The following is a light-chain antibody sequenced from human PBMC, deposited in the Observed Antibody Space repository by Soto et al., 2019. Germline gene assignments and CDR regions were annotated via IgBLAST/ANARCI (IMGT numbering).Light chain of an antibody. Sequence: DIQLTQSPSFLSASVGDRVTITCRASQDVSRYLAWYQQKPGKAPNLLIYAASTLRSGVPSRFSGSGSETEFTLTISCLQPEDFVTYYCQQLNSYVFAFGPGTKVDIK. CDR1: QDVSRY. V-gene: IGKV1-9*01. CDR3: QQLNSYVFA. CDR2: AAS. J-gene: IGKJ3*01.